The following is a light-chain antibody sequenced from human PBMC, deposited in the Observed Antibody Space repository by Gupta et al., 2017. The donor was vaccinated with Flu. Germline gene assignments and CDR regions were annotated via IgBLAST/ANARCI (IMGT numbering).Light chain of an antibody. CDR2: SAS. CDR3: QKYSTAPYA. V-gene: IGKV1-27*01. Sequence: DIQMTQSPSSLSASIGDRVTITCRASQGINNYLAWYQQKPGKIPKLLIYSASTLQSGVSSRFSGSGSGTDFTLTISSLQPEDVATYYCQKYSTAPYAFGPGTKVDLK. CDR1: QGINNY. J-gene: IGKJ3*01.